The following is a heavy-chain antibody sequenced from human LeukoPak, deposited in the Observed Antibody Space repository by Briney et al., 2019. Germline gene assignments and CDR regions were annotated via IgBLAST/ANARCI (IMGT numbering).Heavy chain of an antibody. Sequence: GGSLRLSCAASGFTFSSYSMNWVRQAPGKGLEWVSSISSSSSYIYYADSVKGRFTISRDNAKNSLYLQMNSLRAEDTAVYYCARARYSSGWYGDYWGQGTLVTVSS. V-gene: IGHV3-21*01. CDR2: ISSSSSYI. D-gene: IGHD6-19*01. CDR1: GFTFSSYS. CDR3: ARARYSSGWYGDY. J-gene: IGHJ4*02.